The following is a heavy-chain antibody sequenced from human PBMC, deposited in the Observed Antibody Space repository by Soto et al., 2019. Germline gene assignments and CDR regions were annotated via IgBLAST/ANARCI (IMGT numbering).Heavy chain of an antibody. D-gene: IGHD3-22*01. CDR3: ARDQSSGVFDY. V-gene: IGHV1-18*01. J-gene: IGHJ4*02. CDR1: GYTFINSA. Sequence: ASVKVSCKATGYTFINSAIAWVRQAPGQGLEWMGWISPYNGNTNYAQSVQGRVTITTDTSTSTAYMEIRSLRFDDTAVYYCARDQSSGVFDYWGQGTLVTVSS. CDR2: ISPYNGNT.